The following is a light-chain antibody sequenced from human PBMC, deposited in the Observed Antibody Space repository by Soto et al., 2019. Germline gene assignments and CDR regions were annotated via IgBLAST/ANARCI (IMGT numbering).Light chain of an antibody. J-gene: IGKJ1*01. CDR2: KAS. CDR1: QSISSW. CDR3: QHYNSYSEA. Sequence: DVQMTQSPSTPSASVGDRVTITCRASQSISSWLAWYQQKPGKAPKLLIYKASTLKSGVPSRFSGSGSGTEFTLTISSLQPDDFATYYCQHYNSYSEAFGQGTKVE. V-gene: IGKV1-5*03.